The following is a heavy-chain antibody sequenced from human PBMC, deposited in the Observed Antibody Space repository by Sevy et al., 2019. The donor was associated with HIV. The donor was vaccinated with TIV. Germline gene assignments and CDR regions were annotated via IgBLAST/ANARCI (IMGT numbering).Heavy chain of an antibody. CDR3: ARMGTSCCPTSGDYGMDV. V-gene: IGHV1-18*01. D-gene: IGHD2-2*01. Sequence: ASVKVSCKASGYTFTSYGISWVRQAPGQGLEWMGWISAYNGNTNYAQKLQGRVTMTTDTSTSTAYMELRSLRSDDTAVYYCARMGTSCCPTSGDYGMDVWGQGTTVTVSS. CDR2: ISAYNGNT. J-gene: IGHJ6*02. CDR1: GYTFTSYG.